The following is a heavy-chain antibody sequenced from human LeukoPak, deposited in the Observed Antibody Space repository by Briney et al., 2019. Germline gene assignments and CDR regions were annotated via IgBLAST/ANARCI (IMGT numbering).Heavy chain of an antibody. V-gene: IGHV4-34*01. Sequence: SETLPLTCAVYGGSFSGYYWSWIRQPPGKGLEWIGEINDSGSTNYNPSLKSRVTISVDTSKNQFSLKLSSVTAADTAVYYCARGRSGSYRIGDYFDYWGQGTLVTVSS. D-gene: IGHD1-26*01. CDR2: INDSGST. J-gene: IGHJ4*02. CDR3: ARGRSGSYRIGDYFDY. CDR1: GGSFSGYY.